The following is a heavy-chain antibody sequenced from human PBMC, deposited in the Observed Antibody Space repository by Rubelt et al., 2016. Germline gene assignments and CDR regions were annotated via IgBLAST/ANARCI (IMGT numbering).Heavy chain of an antibody. D-gene: IGHD3-10*01. CDR3: AKDYGSGSPYYGMDV. V-gene: IGHV3-30*04. J-gene: IGHJ6*02. Sequence: QVQLVESGGGVVQPGRSLRLSCAASGFTFSNYAMHWVRQAPGKGLEWVAVISYDGSNKYYADSVKGRFTISRDNSKNTLYLQMNSLRAEDTAVYYCAKDYGSGSPYYGMDVWGQGTTVTVSS. CDR1: GFTFSNYA. CDR2: ISYDGSNK.